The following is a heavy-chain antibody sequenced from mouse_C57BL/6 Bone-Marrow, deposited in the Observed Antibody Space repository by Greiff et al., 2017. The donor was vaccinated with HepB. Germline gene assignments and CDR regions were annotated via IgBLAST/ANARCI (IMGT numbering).Heavy chain of an antibody. J-gene: IGHJ3*01. D-gene: IGHD1-1*01. V-gene: IGHV1-5*01. Sequence: EVQLQQSGTVLARPGASVKMSCKTSGYTFTSYWMHWVKQRPGQGLEWIGAIYPGNSDTSYNQKFKGKAKLTAVTSASNAYMELSSLTNEDSAVYYCTREYSNLLLRSAWFAYWGQGTLVTVSA. CDR3: TREYSNLLLRSAWFAY. CDR2: IYPGNSDT. CDR1: GYTFTSYW.